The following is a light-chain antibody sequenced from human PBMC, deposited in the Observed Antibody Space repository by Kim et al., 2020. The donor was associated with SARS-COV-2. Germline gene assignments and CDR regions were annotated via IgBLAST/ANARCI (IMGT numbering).Light chain of an antibody. J-gene: IGKJ5*01. V-gene: IGKV3-20*01. CDR3: QQYGSSLTIT. CDR2: AAS. Sequence: PGERATPPCRASQMVSSSYLAWYQQKPGQAPRLLIYAASSRATGIPDRFSGSGSGTDFTLTISRLEPEDFAVYYCQQYGSSLTITFGQGTRLEIK. CDR1: QMVSSSY.